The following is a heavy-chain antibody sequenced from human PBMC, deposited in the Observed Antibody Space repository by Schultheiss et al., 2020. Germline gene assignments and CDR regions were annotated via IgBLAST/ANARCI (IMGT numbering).Heavy chain of an antibody. CDR2: IIGGGGTT. D-gene: IGHD6-13*01. Sequence: GGSLRLSCAASGFSFSSYGMHWVRQAPGKGLEWVSAIIGGGGTTLYSDSVRGRFTISRDNSKNTLYLQMSSLRAEDTAVYYCAKVYSSSWYYFDYWGQGTLVTVSS. J-gene: IGHJ4*02. CDR3: AKVYSSSWYYFDY. V-gene: IGHV3-23*01. CDR1: GFSFSSYG.